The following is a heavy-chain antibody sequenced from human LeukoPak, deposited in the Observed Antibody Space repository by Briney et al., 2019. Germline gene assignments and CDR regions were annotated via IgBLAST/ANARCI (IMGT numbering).Heavy chain of an antibody. Sequence: QTGGPLRLSCGASGFTFSDYWVSWVRQAPGQGLEWVAKINQDGREQHFVDSVKGRFIIPRDNAKNSLFLQMDSLRAEDTAVYYCTGGALDYWGQGALVTVSS. V-gene: IGHV3-7*04. CDR3: TGGALDY. J-gene: IGHJ4*02. CDR1: GFTFSDYW. CDR2: INQDGREQ.